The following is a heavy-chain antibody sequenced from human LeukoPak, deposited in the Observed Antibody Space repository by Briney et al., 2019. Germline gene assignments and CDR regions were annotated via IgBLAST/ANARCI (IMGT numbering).Heavy chain of an antibody. D-gene: IGHD5-18*01. CDR1: GSTSSSYG. CDR2: ISGSGGST. J-gene: IGHJ1*01. CDR3: AIRGYSYGSPYFQH. V-gene: IGHV3-23*01. Sequence: GGSLRLSCAASGSTSSSYGMSWVRQAPGKGLGWVSAISGSGGSTYYADSVKGRFTISRDNSKNTLYLQMNSLRAEDTAVYYCAIRGYSYGSPYFQHWGQGTLVTVCS.